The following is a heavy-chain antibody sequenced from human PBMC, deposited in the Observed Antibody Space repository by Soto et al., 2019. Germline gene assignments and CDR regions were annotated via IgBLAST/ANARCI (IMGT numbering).Heavy chain of an antibody. CDR3: ASNTRYDPPDY. V-gene: IGHV3-23*01. D-gene: IGHD3-16*01. Sequence: EVQLLESGGGLVQPGGSLRLSCAASGFTFSSYAMSWVSQAPGKGLAWVSGISVSGGSTYYADSVKGRFTISRDNSKNTLYLQMTSLRAEDTAVYYCASNTRYDPPDYWGQGTLVTVSS. CDR1: GFTFSSYA. CDR2: ISVSGGST. J-gene: IGHJ4*02.